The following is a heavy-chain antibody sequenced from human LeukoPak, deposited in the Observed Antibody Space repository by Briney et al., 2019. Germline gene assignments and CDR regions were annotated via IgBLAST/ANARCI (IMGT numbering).Heavy chain of an antibody. V-gene: IGHV4-39*01. CDR2: IYYSGST. CDR1: GGSISSSSYY. CDR3: ARSTYYDFWSGYAANFDY. J-gene: IGHJ4*02. D-gene: IGHD3-3*01. Sequence: SETLSLTCTVSGGSISSSSYYWGWIRQPPGKGLEWIGSIYYSGSTYYNPSLKSRVTISVDTSKNQFSLKLSSVTAADTAVYYCARSTYYDFWSGYAANFDYWGQGTLVTVSS.